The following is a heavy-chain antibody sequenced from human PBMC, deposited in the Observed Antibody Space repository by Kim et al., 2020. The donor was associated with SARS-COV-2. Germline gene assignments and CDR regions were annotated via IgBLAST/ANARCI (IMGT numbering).Heavy chain of an antibody. CDR1: GFTFSDYY. J-gene: IGHJ5*02. V-gene: IGHV3-11*01. CDR2: ISSSGSTI. D-gene: IGHD3-9*01. Sequence: GGSLRLSCAASGFTFSDYYMSWIRQAPGKGLEWVSYISSSGSTIYYADSVKGRFTISRDNAKNSLYLQMNSLRAEDTAVYYCARVKNPILTGYNWFDPWGQGTLVTVSS. CDR3: ARVKNPILTGYNWFDP.